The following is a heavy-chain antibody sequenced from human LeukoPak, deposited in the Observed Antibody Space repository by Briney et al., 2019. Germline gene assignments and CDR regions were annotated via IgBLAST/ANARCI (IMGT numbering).Heavy chain of an antibody. J-gene: IGHJ1*01. CDR1: GFTFSSYA. D-gene: IGHD3-22*01. Sequence: GGSLRLSCAASGFTFSSYAMSWVRQAPGKGLEWVSAISDSGGSTYYADSVKGRFTISRDKSKNTLYLQMNSLRAEDTAVYYCAKGLYYYDTRGYYVAEYFQHWGQGTLVTVSS. V-gene: IGHV3-23*01. CDR2: ISDSGGST. CDR3: AKGLYYYDTRGYYVAEYFQH.